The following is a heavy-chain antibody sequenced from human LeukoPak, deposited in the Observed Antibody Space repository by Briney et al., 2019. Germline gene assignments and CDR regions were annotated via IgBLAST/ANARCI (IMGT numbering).Heavy chain of an antibody. CDR1: GYTFTSYY. CDR3: ARDRGSYYYYMDV. J-gene: IGHJ6*03. Sequence: ASVKVSCEASGYTFTSYYMHWVRQAPGQGLEWMGWINPNSGGTNYAQKFQGRVTMTRDTSISTAYMELSRLRSDDTAVYYCARDRGSYYYYMDVWGKGTTVTISS. V-gene: IGHV1-2*02. D-gene: IGHD3-10*01. CDR2: INPNSGGT.